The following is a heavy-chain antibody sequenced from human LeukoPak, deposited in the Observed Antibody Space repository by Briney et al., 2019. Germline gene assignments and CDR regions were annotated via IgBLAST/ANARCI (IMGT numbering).Heavy chain of an antibody. D-gene: IGHD3-22*01. J-gene: IGHJ2*01. CDR1: GGSISSSSYY. Sequence: SETLSLTCTVSGGSISSSSYYWGWIRQPPGKGLEWIGSIYYSGSTYYNPSLKSRVTISVDTSKNQFSLKLSSVTAADTAVYYCASNYDGSGYYIYWYFDLWGRGTLVTVSS. CDR2: IYYSGST. V-gene: IGHV4-39*01. CDR3: ASNYDGSGYYIYWYFDL.